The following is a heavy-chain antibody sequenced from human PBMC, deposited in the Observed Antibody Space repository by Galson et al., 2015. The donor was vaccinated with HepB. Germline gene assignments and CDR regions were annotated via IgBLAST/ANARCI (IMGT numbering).Heavy chain of an antibody. CDR3: TTVSPIVVVVAAPP. J-gene: IGHJ5*02. V-gene: IGHV3-15*01. D-gene: IGHD2-15*01. CDR2: IKSIPDGGTT. Sequence: SLRLSCAASGFTFNNAWMSWVRQAPGKGLEWVGRIKSIPDGGTTDYAAPVKGRFTISRDDSKNTLYLQMNSLKTEDTAVYYCTTVSPIVVVVAAPPWGQGTLVTVSS. CDR1: GFTFNNAW.